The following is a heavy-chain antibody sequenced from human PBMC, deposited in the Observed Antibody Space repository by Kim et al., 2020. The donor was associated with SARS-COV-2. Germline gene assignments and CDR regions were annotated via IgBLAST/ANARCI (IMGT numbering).Heavy chain of an antibody. CDR2: IKNDGSAI. CDR1: GFTFSSYS. V-gene: IGHV3-7*01. CDR3: ARWALVLYYYYYYGM. Sequence: GGSLRLSCAASGFTFSSYSMNWVRQAPGKGLEWVAYIKNDGSAIYYVDSVKGRFTISRDNAKNSLYLQMNSLRNEDTAVYYCARWALVLYYYYYYGM. J-gene: IGHJ6*01.